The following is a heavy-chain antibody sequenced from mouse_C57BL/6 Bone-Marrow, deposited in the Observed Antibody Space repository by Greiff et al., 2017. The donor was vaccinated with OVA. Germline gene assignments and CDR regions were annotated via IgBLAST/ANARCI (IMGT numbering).Heavy chain of an antibody. CDR3: AREGIYDGYSWFAY. Sequence: QVQLQQSGAELVKPGASVTLSCTASGYTFTSYWMHWVQQRPGRGLEWIGRIDPNSGGTKYYEKFKSKATLTVDKPSSTAYMQLSSLTSEDSAVYYCAREGIYDGYSWFAYWGQGTLVTVSA. D-gene: IGHD2-3*01. J-gene: IGHJ3*01. CDR2: IDPNSGGT. CDR1: GYTFTSYW. V-gene: IGHV1-72*01.